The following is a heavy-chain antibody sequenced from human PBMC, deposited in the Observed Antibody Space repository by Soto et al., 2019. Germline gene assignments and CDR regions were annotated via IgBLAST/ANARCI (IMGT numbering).Heavy chain of an antibody. CDR1: GYTFTSYG. J-gene: IGHJ4*02. D-gene: IGHD2-15*01. Sequence: QVQLVQSGAEVKKPGASVKVSCKASGYTFTSYGISWVRQAPGQGLEWMGWISAYNGNTNYAQKLQGRVTMTTDKSTSTGYMELRSLRSDDTAVYYCARDHNCSGGSCYSGRMYDYWGQGTLVTVSS. V-gene: IGHV1-18*01. CDR2: ISAYNGNT. CDR3: ARDHNCSGGSCYSGRMYDY.